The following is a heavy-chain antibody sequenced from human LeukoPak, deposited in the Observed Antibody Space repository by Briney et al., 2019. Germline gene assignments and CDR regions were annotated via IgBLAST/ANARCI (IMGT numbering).Heavy chain of an antibody. Sequence: GASVKVSCKASGGTFSSYAISWVRQAPGQGLEWMGGIIPIFGTANYAQKFQGRVTITADESTSTAYMELRSLRSDDTAVYYCARDSSITMVRGVNAREWFDPWGQGTLVTVSS. D-gene: IGHD3-10*01. J-gene: IGHJ5*02. V-gene: IGHV1-69*13. CDR3: ARDSSITMVRGVNAREWFDP. CDR1: GGTFSSYA. CDR2: IIPIFGTA.